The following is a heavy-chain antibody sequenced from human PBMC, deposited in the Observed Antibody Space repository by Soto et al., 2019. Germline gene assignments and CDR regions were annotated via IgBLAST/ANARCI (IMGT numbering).Heavy chain of an antibody. CDR1: GLSFSSFP. CDR2: ISVSTSTT. V-gene: IGHV3-23*01. D-gene: IGHD3-10*01. J-gene: IGHJ4*02. CDR3: VKDGIRGIHIDH. Sequence: EVQLLESGGALVQPGGSLRLSCEVSGLSFSSFPMSWVRQAPGKGLQWVSSISVSTSTTYYADSVKGRFTISRDNSRETLFLQMDNLTAEDTAVYYCVKDGIRGIHIDHWGQGSLVTVSS.